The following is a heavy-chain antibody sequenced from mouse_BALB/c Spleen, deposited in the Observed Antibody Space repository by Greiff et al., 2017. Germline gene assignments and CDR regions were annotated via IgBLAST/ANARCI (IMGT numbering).Heavy chain of an antibody. J-gene: IGHJ2*01. V-gene: IGHV14-1*02. CDR3: ARGGCRVVDY. CDR2: IDPENGNT. CDR1: GFNIKDYY. Sequence: EVQLQQSGAELVRPGALVKLSCTASGFNIKDYYMHWVKQRPEQGLEWIGWIDPENGNTIYDPKFQGKASITADTSSNTAYLQLSSLTSEDTAVYYGARGGCRVVDYWGKGTTLTVSA. D-gene: IGHD1-1*01.